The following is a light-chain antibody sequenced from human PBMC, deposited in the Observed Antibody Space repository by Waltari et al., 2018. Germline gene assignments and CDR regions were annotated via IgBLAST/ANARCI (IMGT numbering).Light chain of an antibody. J-gene: IGLJ3*02. CDR3: VAWDDTLSGMV. CDR1: SSNIGGNL. V-gene: IGLV1-44*01. CDR2: SNG. Sequence: QSVLTQPPSASGTPGQRVTISCSGSSSNIGGNLVHWYRQVPGTAPKLLIHSNGLRPSGVPDRFSGSKSGTSTSLAISGLQSEDEADYYCVAWDDTLSGMVFGGGTKLTVL.